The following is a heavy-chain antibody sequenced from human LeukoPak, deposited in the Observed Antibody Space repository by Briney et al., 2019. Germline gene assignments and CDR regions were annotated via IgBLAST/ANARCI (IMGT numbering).Heavy chain of an antibody. CDR2: IYYSGST. Sequence: PSETLSLTCTVSGGSISSSSYYWGWIRQPPGKGLEWIGSIYYSGSTYYNPSLKSRVTISVDTSKNQFSLKLSSVTAADTAVYDGARQGNRGHSYGYLAWGQGTLVTVSS. CDR3: ARQGNRGHSYGYLA. CDR1: GGSISSSSYY. D-gene: IGHD5-18*01. V-gene: IGHV4-39*01. J-gene: IGHJ4*02.